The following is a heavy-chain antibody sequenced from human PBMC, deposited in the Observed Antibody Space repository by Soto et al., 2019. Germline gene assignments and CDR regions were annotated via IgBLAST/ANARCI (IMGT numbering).Heavy chain of an antibody. CDR1: GYTFTGYY. Sequence: ASVKVSCKASGYTFTGYYMHWVRQAPGQGLEWMGWINPNSGGTNYAQKFQGWVTMTRDTSISTAYMELSRLRSDDTAVYYCARGLYSGSYFYYYYGMDVWGQGTTVTVSS. CDR3: ARGLYSGSYFYYYYGMDV. V-gene: IGHV1-2*04. J-gene: IGHJ6*02. CDR2: INPNSGGT. D-gene: IGHD1-26*01.